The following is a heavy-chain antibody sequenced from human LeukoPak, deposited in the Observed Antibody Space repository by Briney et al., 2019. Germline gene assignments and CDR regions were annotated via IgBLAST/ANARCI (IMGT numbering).Heavy chain of an antibody. CDR3: ARHWLFDY. J-gene: IGHJ4*02. CDR1: GYGFSTYW. D-gene: IGHD6-19*01. V-gene: IGHV5-51*01. Sequence: GESLKISCKASGYGFSTYWIAWGRQMPGKGLEWIGIIKPVGSDTRHSPSFQGQVTISADKSISTAYLQWSSLKASDTAIYYCARHWLFDYWGQGTLVTVSS. CDR2: IKPVGSDT.